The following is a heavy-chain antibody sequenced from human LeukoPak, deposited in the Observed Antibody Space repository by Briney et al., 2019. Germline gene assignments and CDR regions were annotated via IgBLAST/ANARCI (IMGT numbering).Heavy chain of an antibody. CDR3: AREFVYTAMGASYSFITSGMDA. CDR2: IFYCGST. V-gene: IGHV4-59*01. D-gene: IGHD5-18*01. J-gene: IGHJ6*02. CDR1: GGHISSYF. Sequence: PSETLSLTRTVSGGHISSYFGSWIRQPPGKGLECIGYIFYCGSTNYNPSLTSRVTISVDTSKNQFSLKLSSVTAADTAVYYCAREFVYTAMGASYSFITSGMDAWGQGTTVTVSS.